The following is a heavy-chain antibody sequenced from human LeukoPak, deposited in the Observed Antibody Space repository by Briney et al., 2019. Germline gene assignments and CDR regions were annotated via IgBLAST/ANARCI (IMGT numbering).Heavy chain of an antibody. CDR1: AFTFSSYW. D-gene: IGHD4-17*01. Sequence: GGSLRLSCAASAFTFSSYWMHWVRQAPGKGLVWVSRINSDGISTSYADSVKGRFTISRYNAKNTLYLQMNSLRAEDTAVYYCAKGGATVIDYWGQGTLVTVSS. CDR3: AKGGATVIDY. CDR2: INSDGIST. V-gene: IGHV3-74*01. J-gene: IGHJ4*02.